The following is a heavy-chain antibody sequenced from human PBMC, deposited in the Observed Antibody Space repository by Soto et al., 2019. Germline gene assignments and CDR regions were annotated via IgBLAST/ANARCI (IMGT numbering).Heavy chain of an antibody. CDR1: GYTFTTYD. V-gene: IGHV1-18*01. J-gene: IGHJ6*02. Sequence: QVQLVQSGGEVKKPVASVKFSCKTSGYTFTTYDISWVRQAPGQGLEWMGWISAYNGNTNYAQNLQGRVTMNTDTSTSTAYMELRSLRSDDTAVYYCARVIGYYYQMDVWGQGTTVTVSS. CDR2: ISAYNGNT. D-gene: IGHD3-22*01. CDR3: ARVIGYYYQMDV.